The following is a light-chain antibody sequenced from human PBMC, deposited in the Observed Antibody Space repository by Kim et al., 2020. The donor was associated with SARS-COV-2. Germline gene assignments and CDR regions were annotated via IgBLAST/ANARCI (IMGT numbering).Light chain of an antibody. J-gene: IGLJ2*01. CDR2: EDD. CDR3: QAWDSTTVV. V-gene: IGLV3-1*01. CDR1: KLGSKY. Sequence: VSLGQTATITCSGDKLGSKYVCWYQQRPGQSPLLVIYEDDKRPSGIPERCSGSNSGGTATLTISRTQSLDEADYYCQAWDSTTVVFGGGTQLTVL.